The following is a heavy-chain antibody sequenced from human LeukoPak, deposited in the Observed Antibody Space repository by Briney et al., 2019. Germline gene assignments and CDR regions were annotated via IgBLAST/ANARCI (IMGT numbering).Heavy chain of an antibody. CDR2: ISAYNGNT. CDR1: GYTFTSDG. Sequence: ASVKVSCKASGYTFTSDGISWVRQAPGQGLQWMGWISAYNGNTNYAQNIQGRVTMTTDTSTSTAYMELRSLRSDDTAAYYCARARRGGITIFGVVVRNDYFDYWGQGTLVTVSS. V-gene: IGHV1-18*01. J-gene: IGHJ4*02. D-gene: IGHD3-3*01. CDR3: ARARRGGITIFGVVVRNDYFDY.